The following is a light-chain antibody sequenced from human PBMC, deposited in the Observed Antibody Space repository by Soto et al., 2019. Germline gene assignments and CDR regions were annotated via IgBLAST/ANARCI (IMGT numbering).Light chain of an antibody. Sequence: AIQLTQSPSSLSASVGDRVTITCRASQGISSALAWYQQKPGKAPKPLIYDASSLESEVPSRFSGSGSRTYFTLTISSLQAEDFATYYCPQFNSYPCTFGPGTKVDI. J-gene: IGKJ3*01. CDR1: QGISSA. CDR2: DAS. V-gene: IGKV1-13*02. CDR3: PQFNSYPCT.